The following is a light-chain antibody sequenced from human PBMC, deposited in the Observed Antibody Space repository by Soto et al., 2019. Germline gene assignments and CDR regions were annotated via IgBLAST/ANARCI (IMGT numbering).Light chain of an antibody. V-gene: IGKV3-15*01. CDR1: QSVSSN. CDR3: QQYNNWPWT. Sequence: EILMTHSPATLSVSPGERATLSCRASQSVSSNLAWYQQKPGQAPRLLIYGASTRATGIPARFSGSGSGTEFTLTISSLQSEDFAVYYCQQYNNWPWTFGQGTKV. CDR2: GAS. J-gene: IGKJ1*01.